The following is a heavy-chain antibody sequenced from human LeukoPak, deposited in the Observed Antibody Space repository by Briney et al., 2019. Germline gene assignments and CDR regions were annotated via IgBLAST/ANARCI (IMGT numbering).Heavy chain of an antibody. Sequence: ASVKVSCKVSGYTFTGYYIHWVRQAPGQGLEWMAWINPISTSTTYAQSFQDRVTVARDTSINTACMELSSLQFEDTAIYYCARGGSLCNGSNCFINWVDRWGQGTLVIVSS. CDR2: INPISTST. CDR1: GYTFTGYY. J-gene: IGHJ5*02. V-gene: IGHV1-2*02. CDR3: ARGGSLCNGSNCFINWVDR. D-gene: IGHD2-2*01.